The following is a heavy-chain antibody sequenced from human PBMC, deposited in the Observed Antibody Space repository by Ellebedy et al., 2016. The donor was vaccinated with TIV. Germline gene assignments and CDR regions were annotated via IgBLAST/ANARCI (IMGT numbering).Heavy chain of an antibody. D-gene: IGHD2-8*01. CDR1: GFTFSRYS. V-gene: IGHV3-48*02. Sequence: PGGSLRLSCAASGFTFSRYSMNWVRQAPGKGLEWVSYISSSSNTIYYADSVKGRFTISRDNAQNSLYLQMNSLRDEDTAVYYCARGGLLNGVCCYFDNWGQGTLVTVSS. CDR2: ISSSSNTI. J-gene: IGHJ4*02. CDR3: ARGGLLNGVCCYFDN.